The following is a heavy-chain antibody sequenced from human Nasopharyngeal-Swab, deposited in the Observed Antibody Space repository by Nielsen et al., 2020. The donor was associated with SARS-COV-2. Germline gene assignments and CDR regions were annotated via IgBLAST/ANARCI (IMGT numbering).Heavy chain of an antibody. J-gene: IGHJ5*02. CDR2: IDPNTGVT. Sequence: WVRQAPGQGLEWMGRIDPNTGVTSSAQIFQGRVTMTRDTSSSTVYIEVTSLTSDDTAVYYCARALSARTTFNCLGPWGQGTLVTVSS. D-gene: IGHD4-17*01. V-gene: IGHV1-2*06. CDR3: ARALSARTTFNCLGP.